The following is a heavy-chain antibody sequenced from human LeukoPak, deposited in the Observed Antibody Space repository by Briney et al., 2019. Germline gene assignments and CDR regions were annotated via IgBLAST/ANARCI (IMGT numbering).Heavy chain of an antibody. J-gene: IGHJ4*02. CDR3: ARGPRSSDWYSIDY. CDR1: GGSISGYY. V-gene: IGHV4-4*07. Sequence: SETLSLTCTVSGGSISGYYWSWIRQPAGKGLEWIGRIYSSGSTNYNPSLKSRVTVSVDTSKNQFSLKLSSVTAADTAVYYCARGPRSSDWYSIDYWGRGTLVTVSS. D-gene: IGHD6-19*01. CDR2: IYSSGST.